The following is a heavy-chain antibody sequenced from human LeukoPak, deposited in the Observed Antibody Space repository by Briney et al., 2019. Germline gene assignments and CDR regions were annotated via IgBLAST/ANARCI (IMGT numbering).Heavy chain of an antibody. Sequence: QPGRSLRLSCAASGFTFSSYGMHWVRQAPGKGLEWVAVIWYDGSNKYYADSVKGRFTISRDNSKNTLYLQMNSLRAEDTAVYYCARDILSGSSSFDYWGQGTLVTVSS. V-gene: IGHV3-33*01. CDR1: GFTFSSYG. CDR2: IWYDGSNK. D-gene: IGHD1-26*01. CDR3: ARDILSGSSSFDY. J-gene: IGHJ4*02.